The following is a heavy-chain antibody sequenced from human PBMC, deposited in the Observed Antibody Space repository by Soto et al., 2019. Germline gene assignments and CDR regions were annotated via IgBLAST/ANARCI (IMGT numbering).Heavy chain of an antibody. J-gene: IGHJ1*01. CDR1: GGTFSSFG. D-gene: IGHD5-12*01. Sequence: ASVKVSCKASGGTFSSFGISWVRQAPGQGLEWMGGIIPVFGRPNYAQRFRGRLTITADESTNTSYMELIDLTSEDTAVYYCAREASGYDFWGQGTQVTVS. CDR2: IIPVFGRP. V-gene: IGHV1-69*13. CDR3: AREASGYDF.